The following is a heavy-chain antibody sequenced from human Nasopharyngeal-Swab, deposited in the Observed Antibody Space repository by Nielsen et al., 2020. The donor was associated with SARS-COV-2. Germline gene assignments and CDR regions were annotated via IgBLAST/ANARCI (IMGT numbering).Heavy chain of an antibody. CDR2: ISGSGGST. CDR1: GFTFSTYA. Sequence: GESLKISCAASGFTFSTYAMYWVRQPPAKGLEWVSIISGSGGSTYYADSVKGRFTISRDNSKNTLYLQMNSLRAEDTAVYYCARGPYYYDSSGYPNYYMDVWGKGTTVTVSS. CDR3: ARGPYYYDSSGYPNYYMDV. J-gene: IGHJ6*03. D-gene: IGHD3-22*01. V-gene: IGHV3-23*01.